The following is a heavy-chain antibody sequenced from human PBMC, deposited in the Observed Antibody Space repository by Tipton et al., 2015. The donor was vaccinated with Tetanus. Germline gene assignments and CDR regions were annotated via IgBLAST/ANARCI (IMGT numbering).Heavy chain of an antibody. CDR2: IYFSGHT. V-gene: IGHV4-59*01. CDR3: ARSEQQLVRGYYYYYYMDV. CDR1: GGSLRSYY. J-gene: IGHJ6*03. Sequence: TLSLTCTVSGGSLRSYYWSWIRQSPGKGLEWLGYIYFSGHTRYNPSLQSRVTFSVDTSQNQVSLQLTSVTAADTAVYYCARSEQQLVRGYYYYYYMDVWGKGTTVTVSS. D-gene: IGHD6-13*01.